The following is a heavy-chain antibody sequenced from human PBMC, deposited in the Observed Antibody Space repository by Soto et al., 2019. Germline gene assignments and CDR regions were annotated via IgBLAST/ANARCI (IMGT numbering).Heavy chain of an antibody. D-gene: IGHD6-13*01. CDR1: GFTFSSYS. CDR3: ARVGIRSWSSNFDY. CDR2: ISSSSSTI. J-gene: IGHJ4*02. Sequence: GGSLRLSCAASGFTFSSYSMNWVRQAPGKGLEWVSYISSSSSTIYYADSVKGRFTISRDNAKNSLYLQMNSLRAEDTAVYYYARVGIRSWSSNFDYWGQGTLVTVSS. V-gene: IGHV3-48*01.